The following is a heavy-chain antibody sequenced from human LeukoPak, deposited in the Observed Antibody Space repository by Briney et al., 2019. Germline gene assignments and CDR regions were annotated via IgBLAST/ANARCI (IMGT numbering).Heavy chain of an antibody. D-gene: IGHD6-13*01. V-gene: IGHV3-21*01. Sequence: PGGSLRLSCAASGFTFSSYSMNWVRQAPGKGLEWVSSISSSSSYIYYADSVKGRFTISRDNAKSSLYLQMNSLRAEDTAVYYCARSFLSIAAAATDYWGQGTLVTVSS. CDR3: ARSFLSIAAAATDY. CDR2: ISSSSSYI. J-gene: IGHJ4*02. CDR1: GFTFSSYS.